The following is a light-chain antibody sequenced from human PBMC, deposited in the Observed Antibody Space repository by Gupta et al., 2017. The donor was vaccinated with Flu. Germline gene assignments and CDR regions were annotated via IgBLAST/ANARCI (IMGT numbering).Light chain of an antibody. CDR2: LEGSGSY. J-gene: IGLJ3*02. V-gene: IGLV4-60*03. CDR1: SGHSSYI. CDR3: ETWDSNTHWV. Sequence: QPVLTQSSSASASLGSSVKLTCTLSSGHSSYIIAWHQQQPGKAPRYLMKLEGSGSYNKGSGVPDCFSGSSSGADRYLTISNLQSEDEADYYCETWDSNTHWVFGGGTKLTVL.